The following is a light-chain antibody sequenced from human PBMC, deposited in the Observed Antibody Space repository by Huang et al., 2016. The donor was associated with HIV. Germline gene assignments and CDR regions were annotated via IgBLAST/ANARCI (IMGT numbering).Light chain of an antibody. CDR1: QSFSSSS. Sequence: EIVLTQSPGTLSLAPGKRATLSCRASQSFSSSSIAWYQQKPGQAPRLLLYGASTRATGIPDRFSGSGSGTDFTLTISRLEPEDFALYYCQQYGGSPPSITFGQGTRLEIK. J-gene: IGKJ5*01. CDR3: QQYGGSPPSIT. V-gene: IGKV3-20*01. CDR2: GAS.